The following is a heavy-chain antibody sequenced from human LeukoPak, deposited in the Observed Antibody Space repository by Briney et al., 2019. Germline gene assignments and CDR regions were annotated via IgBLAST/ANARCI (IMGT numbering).Heavy chain of an antibody. CDR3: ATFGELFYYFDY. D-gene: IGHD3-10*01. Sequence: GGSLRLSCAASGFTFSSYLMSWVRQAPGKGLEWVANIKQDGSEKYYVDSVKGRFTISRDNAKNSLYLQMNSLRAEDTAVYYCATFGELFYYFDYWGQGTLVTVSS. CDR2: IKQDGSEK. J-gene: IGHJ4*02. CDR1: GFTFSSYL. V-gene: IGHV3-7*01.